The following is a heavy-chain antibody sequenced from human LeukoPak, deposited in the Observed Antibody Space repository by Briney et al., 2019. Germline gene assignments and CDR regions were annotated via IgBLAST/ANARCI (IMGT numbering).Heavy chain of an antibody. D-gene: IGHD3-10*01. Sequence: SETLSLTYAVYGGSFSGYYWSWIRQPPGKGLEWIGEINHSGSTNYNPSLKSRVTISVDTSKNQFSLKLSSVTAADTAVYYCAIAYYYGSGYFDYWGQGTLVTVSS. CDR3: AIAYYYGSGYFDY. CDR1: GGSFSGYY. CDR2: INHSGST. V-gene: IGHV4-34*01. J-gene: IGHJ4*02.